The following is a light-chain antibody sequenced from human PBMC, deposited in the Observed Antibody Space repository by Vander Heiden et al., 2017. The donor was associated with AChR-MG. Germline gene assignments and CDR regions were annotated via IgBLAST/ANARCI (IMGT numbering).Light chain of an antibody. Sequence: EIVMTQSPATLSVSPGERATLSCRASQSVSSNLAWYQQKPAQTPRLLIYGASTRATDIPARFSGSGSGTEFTLTISSLQSEDFAVYYCHQYHNWPLSFGGGTSVEIK. V-gene: IGKV3-15*01. CDR3: HQYHNWPLS. CDR2: GAS. J-gene: IGKJ4*01. CDR1: QSVSSN.